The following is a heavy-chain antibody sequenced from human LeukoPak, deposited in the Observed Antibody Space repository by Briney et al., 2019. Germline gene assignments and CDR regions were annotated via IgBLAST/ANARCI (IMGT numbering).Heavy chain of an antibody. J-gene: IGHJ4*02. CDR1: GFTFSVYW. V-gene: IGHV3-7*01. D-gene: IGHD2-2*01. Sequence: GGSLRLSCAVSGFTFSVYWMSWVRQPPGKGLEWVANIKQDGSEKDYVDSMRGRFTISRDNAKNSVYLQMNSLRAEDTAVYYCARATYQIGTAAILDYWGQGTLVTVSS. CDR3: ARATYQIGTAAILDY. CDR2: IKQDGSEK.